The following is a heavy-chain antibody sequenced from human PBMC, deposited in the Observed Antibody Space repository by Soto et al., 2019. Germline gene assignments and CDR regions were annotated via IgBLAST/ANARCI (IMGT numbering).Heavy chain of an antibody. J-gene: IGHJ4*02. Sequence: QVQLQESGPGLVKPSETLSLTCTVSGSSINSSCWSWIRQPPGKGLEWIGYIYYSVSTNYNPSLSSRVTISEETSKNQCSLRLTSVNAADRARYYCVKEGRGPSFDYWGQGILVTVS. CDR3: VKEGRGPSFDY. V-gene: IGHV4-59*01. CDR1: GSSINSSC. CDR2: IYYSVST.